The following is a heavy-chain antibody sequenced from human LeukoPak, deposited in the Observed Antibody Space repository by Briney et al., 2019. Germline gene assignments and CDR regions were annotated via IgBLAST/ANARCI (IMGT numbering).Heavy chain of an antibody. Sequence: KASGTLSLTCTVSGVSISSSSYYWDWIRQPPGKGLEWIGRISYSGSTYYNPSLKSRVTISVDTSKNQLSLKLSSVTAADTAVYYCARKPKWFGELLYDYWGQGTLVTVSS. J-gene: IGHJ4*02. CDR1: GVSISSSSYY. CDR3: ARKPKWFGELLYDY. V-gene: IGHV4-39*07. CDR2: ISYSGST. D-gene: IGHD3-10*01.